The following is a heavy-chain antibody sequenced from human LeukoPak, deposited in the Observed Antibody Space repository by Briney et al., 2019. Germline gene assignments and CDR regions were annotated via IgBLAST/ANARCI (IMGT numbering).Heavy chain of an antibody. D-gene: IGHD3-22*01. CDR2: ISYDGSNK. V-gene: IGHV3-30*18. J-gene: IGHJ4*02. CDR1: GFTFSSYG. CDR3: AKDAPPYYYDSSGYYGDY. Sequence: GRSLRLSCAASGFTFSSYGMHWVRQAPGKGLEWVAVISYDGSNKYYADSVKGRFTISRDNSKNTLYLQMNSLRAEDTAVHYCAKDAPPYYYDSSGYYGDYWGQGTLVTVSS.